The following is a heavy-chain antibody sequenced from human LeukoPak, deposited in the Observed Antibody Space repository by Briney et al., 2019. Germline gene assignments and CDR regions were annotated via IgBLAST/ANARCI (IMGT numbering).Heavy chain of an antibody. V-gene: IGHV3-7*03. Sequence: GGSLRLSCVASGFKFSTYWMSWVRQAPGKGLEWVANIKQDGSDKYYVDSVKGRFTISRDNTKNSLYLQMNSLRAEDTAVYYCARDYDYVWGSYHQSSFDYWGQGTLVTVSS. J-gene: IGHJ4*02. CDR3: ARDYDYVWGSYHQSSFDY. CDR2: IKQDGSDK. CDR1: GFKFSTYW. D-gene: IGHD3-16*02.